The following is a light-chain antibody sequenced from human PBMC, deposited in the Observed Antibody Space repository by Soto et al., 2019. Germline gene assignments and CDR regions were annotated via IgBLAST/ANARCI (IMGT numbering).Light chain of an antibody. Sequence: QSVLTQPPSVSGAPGQRVTISCTGSSSNIGAGYDVHWYQQLPGTAPKLLIYGNSNRPSGVPDRFSGSKSGTSASLAITGLQAEEEADYYCQSYDSSLSGWVFGGGTKVT. V-gene: IGLV1-40*01. CDR2: GNS. CDR1: SSNIGAGYD. J-gene: IGLJ3*02. CDR3: QSYDSSLSGWV.